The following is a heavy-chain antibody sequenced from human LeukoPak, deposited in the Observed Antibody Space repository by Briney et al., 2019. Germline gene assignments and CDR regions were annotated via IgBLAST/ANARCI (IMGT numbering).Heavy chain of an antibody. CDR2: IDYSGST. Sequence: SETLSLTCTVSGDSTYNSIYYWAWIRQPPGKGLEWIGSIDYSGSTHYNPSLESRATISIDTSKKQFSLKLSSVTAADTAVYYCAREPITTVVTPVGAFDIWGQGTMVTVSS. D-gene: IGHD4-23*01. V-gene: IGHV4-39*07. CDR1: GDSTYNSIYY. CDR3: AREPITTVVTPVGAFDI. J-gene: IGHJ3*02.